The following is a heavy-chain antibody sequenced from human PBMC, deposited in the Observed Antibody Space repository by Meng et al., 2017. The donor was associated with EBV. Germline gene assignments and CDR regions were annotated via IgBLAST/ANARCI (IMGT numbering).Heavy chain of an antibody. J-gene: IGHJ4*02. CDR1: GFAFSGSA. D-gene: IGHD1-26*01. V-gene: IGHV3-73*02. Sequence: VQLVECCGGLVQPVGSLKLSCAASGFAFSGSAMHWVRQASGKGLEWVGRIRSKANSYATAYAASVKVRFTISRDDSKNTAYLQMNSLKTEDTAVYYCTRLDGSYIYYWGQGTLVTVSS. CDR2: IRSKANSYAT. CDR3: TRLDGSYIYY.